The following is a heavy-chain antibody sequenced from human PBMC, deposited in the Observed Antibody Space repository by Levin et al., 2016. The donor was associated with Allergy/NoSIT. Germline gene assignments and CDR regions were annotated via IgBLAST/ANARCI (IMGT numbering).Heavy chain of an antibody. V-gene: IGHV3-49*03. J-gene: IGHJ6*02. Sequence: GESLKISCTASGFTFGDYAMSWFRQAPGKGLEWVGFIRSKAYGGTTEYAASVKGRFTISRDDSKSIAYLQMNSLKTEDTAVYYCTREADYDSSGYYPYYYYYGMDVWGQGTTVTVSS. CDR2: IRSKAYGGTT. CDR3: TREADYDSSGYYPYYYYYGMDV. CDR1: GFTFGDYA. D-gene: IGHD3-22*01.